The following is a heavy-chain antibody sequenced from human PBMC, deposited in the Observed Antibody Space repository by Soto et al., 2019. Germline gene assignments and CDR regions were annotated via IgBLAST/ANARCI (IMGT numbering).Heavy chain of an antibody. D-gene: IGHD2-8*01. CDR3: ARDLVLMVYATGGMDV. CDR2: ISSASGYI. Sequence: GGSLRLSCAAFGFTFSSYSMHWVRQAPGKGLEWVSSISSASGYIYYADSVKGRFTISRDNAKNSLYLQMNSLRAEDTAVYYCARDLVLMVYATGGMDVWGQGTTVTVSS. V-gene: IGHV3-21*01. J-gene: IGHJ6*02. CDR1: GFTFSSYS.